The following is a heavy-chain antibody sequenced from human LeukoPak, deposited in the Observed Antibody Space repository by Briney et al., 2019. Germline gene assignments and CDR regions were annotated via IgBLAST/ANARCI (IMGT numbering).Heavy chain of an antibody. J-gene: IGHJ4*02. V-gene: IGHV4-39*07. Sequence: PSETLSLTCTVSGGSISSSSYYWGWIRQPPGKGLEWIGSIYYSGSTYNNPSLKSRFTISVDTSKNQFSLKLSSVTAADTAVYYCARDRRYYDFWSGYYTRGDFDYWGQGTLVTVSS. D-gene: IGHD3-3*01. CDR2: IYYSGST. CDR3: ARDRRYYDFWSGYYTRGDFDY. CDR1: GGSISSSSYY.